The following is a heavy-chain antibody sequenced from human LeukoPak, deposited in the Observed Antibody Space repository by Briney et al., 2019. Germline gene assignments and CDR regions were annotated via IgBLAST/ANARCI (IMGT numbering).Heavy chain of an antibody. CDR3: ARVRDLTAMRLRLAYFDY. Sequence: SETLSLTCAVYGGSFSGYYWSWIRQPPEKGLEWIWEINHSGSTNYNPSLKSRVTISVDTSKNQFSLKLSSVTAADTAVYYCARVRDLTAMRLRLAYFDYWGQGTLVTVSS. J-gene: IGHJ4*02. CDR2: INHSGST. CDR1: GGSFSGYY. V-gene: IGHV4-34*01. D-gene: IGHD1-20*01.